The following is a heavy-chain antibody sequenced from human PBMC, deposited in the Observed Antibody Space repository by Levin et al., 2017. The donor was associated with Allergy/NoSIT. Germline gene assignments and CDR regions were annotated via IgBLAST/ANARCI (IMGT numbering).Heavy chain of an antibody. CDR1: GDSISGYY. CDR2: IYCSGST. Sequence: SETLSLTCTVSGDSISGYYWSWIRQAPGKGLEWIGHIYCSGSTNYNPSFKSRTTLSVDMSRNQFSLKLSSVTAGDTAVYYCARDKIIMLRGDTYYYGMDVWGQGTTVTVSS. CDR3: ARDKIIMLRGDTYYYGMDV. J-gene: IGHJ6*02. V-gene: IGHV4-59*01. D-gene: IGHD3-10*01.